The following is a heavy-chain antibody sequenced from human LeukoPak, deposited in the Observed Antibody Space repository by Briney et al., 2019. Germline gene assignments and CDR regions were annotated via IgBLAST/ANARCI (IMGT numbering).Heavy chain of an antibody. Sequence: SETQSLTCTVSGGSISSYFWSWIRQPPGKGLEWIGYIYYSGNTNYNPSLKSRVTISVDTSKNQFSLKLSSVTAADTAVYYCAALWFGEFLFDYWGQGTLVTVSS. V-gene: IGHV4-59*01. CDR2: IYYSGNT. CDR1: GGSISSYF. J-gene: IGHJ4*02. D-gene: IGHD3-10*01. CDR3: AALWFGEFLFDY.